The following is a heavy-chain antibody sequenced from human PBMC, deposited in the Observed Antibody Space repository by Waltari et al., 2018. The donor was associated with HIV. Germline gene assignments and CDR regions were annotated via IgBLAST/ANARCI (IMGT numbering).Heavy chain of an antibody. Sequence: QVQLAQSGAEVRKPGASVKVSCKTSGYTFFSYDINWVRQATGQGLEWMGWMNPRTGNTGSAQKFQGRVTMTRNISITTAYLELSSLTSEDTAVYYCARVTVKARAFDVWGQGTVVTVSS. CDR1: GYTFFSYD. V-gene: IGHV1-8*01. CDR2: MNPRTGNT. D-gene: IGHD3-22*01. J-gene: IGHJ3*01. CDR3: ARVTVKARAFDV.